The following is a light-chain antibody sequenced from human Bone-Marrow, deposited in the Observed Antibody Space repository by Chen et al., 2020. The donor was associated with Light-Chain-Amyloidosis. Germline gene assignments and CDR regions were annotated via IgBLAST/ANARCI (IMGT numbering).Light chain of an antibody. V-gene: IGLV3-21*02. CDR2: DDS. Sequence: SYVLTQPSSVSVAPGQTATIACGGNNIGSTSVHWYQQTPGQAPLLVVYDDSDRPSGIPERVSGSNSGNTATLTISRVEAGDEADYYCQVWDRSSDRPGFGGGTKLTVL. CDR3: QVWDRSSDRPG. CDR1: NIGSTS. J-gene: IGLJ3*02.